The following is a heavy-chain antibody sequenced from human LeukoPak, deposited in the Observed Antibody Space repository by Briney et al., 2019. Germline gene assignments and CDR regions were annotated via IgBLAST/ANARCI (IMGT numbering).Heavy chain of an antibody. D-gene: IGHD6-19*01. CDR2: INHSGST. CDR1: GGSISSGDYY. V-gene: IGHV4-39*07. CDR3: ARARMYSSGSMRRNWFDP. J-gene: IGHJ5*02. Sequence: SETLSLTCTVSGGSISSGDYYWSWIRQPPGKGLEWIGEINHSGSTNYNPSLKSRVTISVDTSKNQFSLKLSSVTAADTAVYYCARARMYSSGSMRRNWFDPWGQGTLVTVSS.